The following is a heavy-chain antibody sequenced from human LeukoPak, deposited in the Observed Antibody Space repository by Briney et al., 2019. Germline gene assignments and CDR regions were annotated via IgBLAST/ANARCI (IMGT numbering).Heavy chain of an antibody. CDR1: GVNFGSYG. D-gene: IGHD3-3*01. J-gene: IGHJ6*03. V-gene: IGHV3-33*06. Sequence: GRSLRLSCAASGVNFGSYGMHWVRQAPGKGLGWVAVIWYDGSSEQYADSVKGRFTISRDNSRDTLYLQMNSLRAEDTAVYYCAKDDNWRGSYNYYYMDVWGKGTSVTVSS. CDR2: IWYDGSSE. CDR3: AKDDNWRGSYNYYYMDV.